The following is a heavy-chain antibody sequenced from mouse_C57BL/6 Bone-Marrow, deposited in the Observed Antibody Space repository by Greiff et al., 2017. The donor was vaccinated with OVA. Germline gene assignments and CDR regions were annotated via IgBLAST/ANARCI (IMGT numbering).Heavy chain of an antibody. J-gene: IGHJ3*01. CDR1: GFTFSDYY. CDR2: ISNGGGST. D-gene: IGHD2-5*01. V-gene: IGHV5-12*01. CDR3: ARQYSNYASWFAY. Sequence: EVHLVESGGGLVQPGGSLKLSCAASGFTFSDYYMYWVRQTPEKRLEWVAYISNGGGSTYYPDTVKGRFTISRENAKNTLYLQMSRLKSEDTAMYYCARQYSNYASWFAYWGQGTLVTVSA.